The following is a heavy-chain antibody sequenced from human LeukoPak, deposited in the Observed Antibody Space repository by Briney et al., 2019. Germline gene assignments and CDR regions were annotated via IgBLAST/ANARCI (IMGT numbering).Heavy chain of an antibody. CDR3: AASVLGATSSFDY. Sequence: ASVKVSCKASGYTFTSYEINWVRQATGQGLEWMGWISAYNGNTNYAQKLQGRVTMTTDTSTSTAYMELRSLRSDDTAVYYCAASVLGATSSFDYWGQGTLVTVSS. CDR1: GYTFTSYE. CDR2: ISAYNGNT. V-gene: IGHV1-18*01. J-gene: IGHJ4*02. D-gene: IGHD1-26*01.